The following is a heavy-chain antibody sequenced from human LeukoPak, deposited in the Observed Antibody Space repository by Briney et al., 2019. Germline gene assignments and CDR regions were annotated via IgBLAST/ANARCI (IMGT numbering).Heavy chain of an antibody. CDR2: ISSSSSYI. J-gene: IGHJ5*02. V-gene: IGHV3-21*01. CDR1: GFTFSSCS. Sequence: PGGSLRLSCAASGFTFSSCSMNWVRQAPGKGLEWVSSISSSSSYIYYADSVKGRFTISRDNAKNSLYLQMNSLRAEDTAVYYCARDEVAYCSGGSCYSTWFDPWGQGTLVTVSS. CDR3: ARDEVAYCSGGSCYSTWFDP. D-gene: IGHD2-15*01.